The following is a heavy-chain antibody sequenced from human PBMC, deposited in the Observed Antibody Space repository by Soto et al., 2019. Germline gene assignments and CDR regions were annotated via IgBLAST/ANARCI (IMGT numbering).Heavy chain of an antibody. CDR3: ASVGDSSGGYLHY. J-gene: IGHJ4*02. V-gene: IGHV3-74*01. Sequence: EVQLVESGGGLVQPGGSLRLSCAASGFTFSSYWMHWVRQAPGKGLVWVSRINSDGSSTSYADSVKGRFTISRDNAKNTLYLQMTSLRAEDTAVYYCASVGDSSGGYLHYWGQGTLVTVSS. CDR2: INSDGSST. CDR1: GFTFSSYW. D-gene: IGHD6-19*01.